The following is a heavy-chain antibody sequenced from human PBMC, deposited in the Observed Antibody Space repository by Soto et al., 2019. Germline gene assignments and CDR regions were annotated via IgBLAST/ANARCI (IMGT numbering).Heavy chain of an antibody. CDR1: GFTFSDYY. D-gene: IGHD2-15*01. J-gene: IGHJ6*02. CDR2: ISSRRFTK. Sequence: GGSLRLSCAASGFTFSDYYISWIHQAPGKGLEWVSYISSRRFTKYSGDSVRGRFTISRDNAKKSLYLQMNSLRVEDTAVYYCARARPDIVQVVGETPGYYGMDVWGQGTTVTVS. CDR3: ARARPDIVQVVGETPGYYGMDV. V-gene: IGHV3-11*01.